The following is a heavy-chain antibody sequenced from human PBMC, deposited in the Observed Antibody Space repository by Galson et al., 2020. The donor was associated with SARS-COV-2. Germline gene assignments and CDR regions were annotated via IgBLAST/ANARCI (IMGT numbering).Heavy chain of an antibody. D-gene: IGHD3-16*01. CDR3: ARGHRGVVPSPVLGLGPFYSYYYMDV. V-gene: IGHV4-34*01. CDR1: GGSFSGYS. J-gene: IGHJ6*03. CDR2: INIGGST. Sequence: SETLSLTCAVYGGSFSGYSWTWIRQAPGQGLEWIGEINIGGSTNYSTSLRRRATISVDNSKNQFSLRLTSVTTADTAVYYCARGHRGVVPSPVLGLGPFYSYYYMDVWGKGTTVSVSS.